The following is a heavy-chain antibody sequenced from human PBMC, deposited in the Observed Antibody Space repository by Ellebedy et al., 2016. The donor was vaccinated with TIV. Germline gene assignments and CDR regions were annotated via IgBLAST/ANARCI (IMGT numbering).Heavy chain of an antibody. Sequence: SETLSLXXTVSGGSISSSNSYWGWIRQPPGKGLEWIGIINYSGSTYYNPSLKGRVTISVDTSKNQFSLKLSSVTAADTTVYYCARYGGGSYFAGIDYWGQGTLVTVSS. CDR1: GGSISSSNSY. V-gene: IGHV4-39*01. J-gene: IGHJ4*02. CDR2: INYSGST. D-gene: IGHD1-26*01. CDR3: ARYGGGSYFAGIDY.